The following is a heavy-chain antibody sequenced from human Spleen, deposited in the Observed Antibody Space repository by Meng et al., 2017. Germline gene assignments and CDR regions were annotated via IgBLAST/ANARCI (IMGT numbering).Heavy chain of an antibody. CDR3: ARADFRMATIDY. CDR2: IDTNTENP. D-gene: IGHD5-24*01. V-gene: IGHV7-4-1*02. CDR1: GYTFTSYA. J-gene: IGHJ4*02. Sequence: QAQLVQTGGEVKKPGAAGKVSCKASGYTFTSYAINWVRQAPGQGLEWMGWIDTNTENPTYVQGFTGRFVFSLDTSVNTAYLQISSLKAEDTALYYCARADFRMATIDYWGQGTLVTVSS.